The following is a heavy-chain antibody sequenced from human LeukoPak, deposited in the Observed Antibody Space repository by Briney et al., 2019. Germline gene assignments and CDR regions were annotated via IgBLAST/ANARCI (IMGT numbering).Heavy chain of an antibody. J-gene: IGHJ4*02. D-gene: IGHD5-18*01. CDR2: IYFSGST. CDR3: AVFPFYSYGTGDY. V-gene: IGHV4-61*01. CDR1: GCSIRGGSYF. Sequence: SLTLSLTCTVSGCSIRGGSYFWSWIRQPPGKGLEWIGCIYFSGSTKYNLSLKRRVTLSVHTSKNQSFLKLSSVTAADTAVYYCAVFPFYSYGTGDYWGQKTLRTVSS.